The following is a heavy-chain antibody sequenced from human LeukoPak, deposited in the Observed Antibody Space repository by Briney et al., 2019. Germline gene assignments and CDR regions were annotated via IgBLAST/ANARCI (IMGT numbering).Heavy chain of an antibody. CDR3: ARGANRLVGARPRSNWFDP. D-gene: IGHD1-26*01. Sequence: ASVKVSCKASGYSFTGYYLHWVRQAPGQGLEWMGWINPNSGDTNYAQKFQGRVTMTRDTSISTAYMELSRLRSDDTAVYYCARGANRLVGARPRSNWFDPWGQGTLVTVSS. CDR1: GYSFTGYY. V-gene: IGHV1-2*02. J-gene: IGHJ5*02. CDR2: INPNSGDT.